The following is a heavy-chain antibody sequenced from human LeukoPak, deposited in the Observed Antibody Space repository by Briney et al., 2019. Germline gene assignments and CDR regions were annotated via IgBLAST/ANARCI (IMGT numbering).Heavy chain of an antibody. CDR1: GFTYSGYC. Sequence: GGTLRLSCAASGFTYSGYCMHWVRQAPGKGLAWVTDLRRDGSITTYADSVKGRFTISRDTAKNTLYLQMNSLRAEDTAVYYCARDGRSGNFDKWGQGTLVSVSS. D-gene: IGHD1-26*01. CDR2: LRRDGSIT. CDR3: ARDGRSGNFDK. J-gene: IGHJ4*02. V-gene: IGHV3-74*01.